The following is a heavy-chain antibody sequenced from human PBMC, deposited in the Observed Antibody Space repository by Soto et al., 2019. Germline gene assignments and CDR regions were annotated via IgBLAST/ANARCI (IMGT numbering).Heavy chain of an antibody. Sequence: VASVKVSCKTSGYTFNDYEINWVRHATGQGLEWIGWINPNSGETGYAQRFQGRVTMTTSSSLSTAYLELSSLTSDDTAVYYCARIAMPARPRWYNWFDPWGQGTLVTVSS. J-gene: IGHJ5*02. D-gene: IGHD2-2*01. CDR1: GYTFNDYE. CDR3: ARIAMPARPRWYNWFDP. CDR2: INPNSGET. V-gene: IGHV1-8*02.